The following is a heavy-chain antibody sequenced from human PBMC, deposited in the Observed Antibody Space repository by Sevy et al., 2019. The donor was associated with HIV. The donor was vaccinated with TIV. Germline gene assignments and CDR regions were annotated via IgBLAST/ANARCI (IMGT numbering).Heavy chain of an antibody. J-gene: IGHJ4*02. CDR3: ARGYSGYPIDY. CDR1: RGSISGYY. Sequence: SETLSLTCTVSRGSISGYYWTWIRQPPGKGLEWIGYIYYDGSTNYNPSLKSRVTMSLGTSKNQFSLKLSSVTAADTAVYYCARGYSGYPIDYWGQGTLVTVSS. V-gene: IGHV4-59*01. CDR2: IYYDGST. D-gene: IGHD5-12*01.